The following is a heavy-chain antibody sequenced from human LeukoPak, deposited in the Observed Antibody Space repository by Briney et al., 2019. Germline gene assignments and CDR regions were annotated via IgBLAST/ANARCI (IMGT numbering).Heavy chain of an antibody. CDR2: INPSGGST. CDR3: ARDPRASRGYMDV. D-gene: IGHD3-10*01. Sequence: ASVKVSCKASGYTFTNYYMHWVRQAPGQGLEWMGIINPSGGSTSYAQKFQGRVTMTRDMSTSSVYMELSSLRSEDTAVYYCARDPRASRGYMDVWGKGATVTVSS. J-gene: IGHJ6*03. V-gene: IGHV1-46*01. CDR1: GYTFTNYY.